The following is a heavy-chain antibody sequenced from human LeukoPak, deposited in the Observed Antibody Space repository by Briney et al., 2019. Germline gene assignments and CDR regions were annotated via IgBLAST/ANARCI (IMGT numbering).Heavy chain of an antibody. CDR1: GFLISSYA. V-gene: IGHV3-30-3*01. CDR2: TSYDGTDQ. CDR3: ARSPPRRYYFDF. D-gene: IGHD3-16*01. Sequence: PGGSLRLSCAASGFLISSYALHWVRQAPGKGLEWVAVTSYDGTDQYNADSVEGRFTISRDNSKNTLYQQMNSLRAEDTAVYFCARSPPRRYYFDFWGQGTLVTVSS. J-gene: IGHJ4*02.